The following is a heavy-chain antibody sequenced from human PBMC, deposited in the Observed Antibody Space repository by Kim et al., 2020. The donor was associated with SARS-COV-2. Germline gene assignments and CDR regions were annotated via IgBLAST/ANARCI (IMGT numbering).Heavy chain of an antibody. J-gene: IGHJ4*02. V-gene: IGHV4-34*01. CDR1: GGSFSGYY. CDR2: INHSGST. CDR3: ARGPLYGDYGAYYFHY. D-gene: IGHD4-17*01. Sequence: SETLSLTCAVYGGSFSGYYWSWIRQPPGKGLEWIGEINHSGSTNYNPSLKSRVTISVDTSKNQFSLKLSSVTAADTAVYYCARGPLYGDYGAYYFHYWGQGTLVTVSS.